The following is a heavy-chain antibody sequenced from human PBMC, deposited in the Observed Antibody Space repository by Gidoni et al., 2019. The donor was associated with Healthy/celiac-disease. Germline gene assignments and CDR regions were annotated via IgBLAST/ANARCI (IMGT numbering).Heavy chain of an antibody. V-gene: IGHV4-59*01. D-gene: IGHD3-22*01. Sequence: QVQLQESGPGLVKPSETLSLTCTVSGGSISSYYWSWIRQPPGKGLEWIVYIYYSGSTHYNPSLKSRVTISVDTSKNQFSLKLSSVTAADTAVYYCARVDSRDAFDIWGQGTMVTVSS. J-gene: IGHJ3*02. CDR1: GGSISSYY. CDR2: IYYSGST. CDR3: ARVDSRDAFDI.